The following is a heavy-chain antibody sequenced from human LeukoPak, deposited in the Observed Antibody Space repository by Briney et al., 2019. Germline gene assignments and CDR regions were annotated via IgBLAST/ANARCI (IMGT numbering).Heavy chain of an antibody. V-gene: IGHV5-51*01. CDR3: ARHASGDLSTPFDY. CDR2: IYPGDSHT. D-gene: IGHD3-16*02. J-gene: IGHJ4*02. Sequence: GESLKISCQGPGYRFTNNWIGWVRQMPGKGLEWMGIIYPGDSHTRYSPSFQGQVTISADKSISTAYLQWSSLKASDTAIYYCARHASGDLSTPFDYWGQGTLVTVSA. CDR1: GYRFTNNW.